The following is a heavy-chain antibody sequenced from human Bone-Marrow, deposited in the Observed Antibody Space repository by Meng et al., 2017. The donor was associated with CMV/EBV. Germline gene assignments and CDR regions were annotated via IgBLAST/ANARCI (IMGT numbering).Heavy chain of an antibody. V-gene: IGHV3-48*04. CDR2: ISSSGSTI. D-gene: IGHD1-1*01. CDR3: ARWKPRVDY. Sequence: GGSLRLSCTAAGITFSSSWMSWVRQAPGKGLEWLSYISSSGSTISYADSVKGRFTISRDNAKNSLYLQMNSLRAEDTAVYYCARWKPRVDYWGQGTLVTVSS. J-gene: IGHJ4*02. CDR1: GITFSSSW.